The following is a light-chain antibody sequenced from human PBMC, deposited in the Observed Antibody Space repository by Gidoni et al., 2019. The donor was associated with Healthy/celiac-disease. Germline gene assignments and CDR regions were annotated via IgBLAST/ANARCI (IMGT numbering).Light chain of an antibody. J-gene: IGLJ2*01. Sequence: QPALTQPASVSGSPGQSITITCTGTSSDVGGYNYVPWYQPHPGKAPKLMIYDISNRPSGVSNRFSGSKSGNTDSLTISGLQAEDEADYYCSSYTSSSTLKVYGGGTKLTVL. CDR2: DIS. CDR1: SSDVGGYNY. V-gene: IGLV2-14*03. CDR3: SSYTSSSTLKV.